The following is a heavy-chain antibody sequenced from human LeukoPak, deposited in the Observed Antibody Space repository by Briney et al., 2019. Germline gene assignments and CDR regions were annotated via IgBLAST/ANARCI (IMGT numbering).Heavy chain of an antibody. D-gene: IGHD1-26*01. V-gene: IGHV3-30-3*01. CDR3: ANPRVGELLSNDAFDI. Sequence: GGSLRLSCAASGFTFSSYAMHWVRQAPGKGLEWVAVISYDGSNKYYADSVKGRFTISRDNSKNTLYLQMNSLRAEDTAVYYCANPRVGELLSNDAFDIWGQGTMVTVSS. CDR2: ISYDGSNK. CDR1: GFTFSSYA. J-gene: IGHJ3*02.